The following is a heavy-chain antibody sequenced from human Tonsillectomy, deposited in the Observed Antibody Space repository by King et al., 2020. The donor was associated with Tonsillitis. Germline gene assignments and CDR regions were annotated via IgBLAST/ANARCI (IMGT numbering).Heavy chain of an antibody. J-gene: IGHJ6*02. CDR2: INPHSGGT. CDR3: AGDPGYSSSVPGYYGMDV. CDR1: GYTFTGYY. Sequence: VQLVESGAEVKKPGASVKVSCKASGYTFTGYYMHWVRQAPGQGLEWMGWINPHSGGTNYAQKFQGRGTMTRDTSISTAYMELSRLRSDDTAVYFCAGDPGYSSSVPGYYGMDVWGQGTTVTVSS. V-gene: IGHV1-2*02. D-gene: IGHD6-6*01.